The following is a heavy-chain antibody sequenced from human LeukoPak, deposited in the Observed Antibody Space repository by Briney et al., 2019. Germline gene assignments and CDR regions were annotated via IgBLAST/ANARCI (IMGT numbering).Heavy chain of an antibody. Sequence: PGGSLRLSCAASGFSFSNYGMHWVRQAPGKXLEWVAVIWYDGSNKYYADSVKGRFTISRDNSKNTLYLQMNSLRAEDTAVYYCARDRAFTVTTTFDYWGQGTLVTVSS. CDR2: IWYDGSNK. CDR3: ARDRAFTVTTTFDY. J-gene: IGHJ4*02. V-gene: IGHV3-33*08. CDR1: GFSFSNYG. D-gene: IGHD4-17*01.